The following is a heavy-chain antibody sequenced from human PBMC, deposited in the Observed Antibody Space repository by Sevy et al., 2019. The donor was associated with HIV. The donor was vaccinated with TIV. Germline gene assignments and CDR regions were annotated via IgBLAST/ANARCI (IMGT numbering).Heavy chain of an antibody. J-gene: IGHJ3*02. V-gene: IGHV3-30-3*01. CDR3: AREGYSSGWHDAFDI. D-gene: IGHD6-19*01. CDR1: GFTFSSYA. Sequence: GGSLRLSSAASGFTFSSYAMLWVRQAPGKGLEWVAVISYDGSNKYYADSVKGRFTISRDNSKNTLYLQMNSLRAEDTAVYYCAREGYSSGWHDAFDIWGQGTMVTVSS. CDR2: ISYDGSNK.